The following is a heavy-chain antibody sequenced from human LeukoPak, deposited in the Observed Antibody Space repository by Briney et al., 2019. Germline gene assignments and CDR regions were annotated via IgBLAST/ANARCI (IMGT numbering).Heavy chain of an antibody. D-gene: IGHD4-17*01. Sequence: PGGSLRLSCTASGFNFSNYAMSWVRQAPGKGLEWVGRVKSKTNGGTIDYAAPVKGRFTISRDDSKNTLYLQMNSLKTEDTALYYCTKFDYAAFEYWGQGALVTVSS. CDR1: GFNFSNYA. V-gene: IGHV3-15*01. J-gene: IGHJ4*02. CDR2: VKSKTNGGTI. CDR3: TKFDYAAFEY.